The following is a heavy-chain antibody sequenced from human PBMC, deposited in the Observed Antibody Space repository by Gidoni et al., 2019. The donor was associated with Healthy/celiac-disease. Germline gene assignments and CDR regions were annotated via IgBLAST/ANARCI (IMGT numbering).Heavy chain of an antibody. CDR1: GYTFTSYG. CDR2: ISADNGNT. Sequence: QVQLVQSGAEVKKPGASVKVSCKASGYTFTSYGISWVRQAPGPGLEWMGWISADNGNTNYAQKLQGRVTMTTDTSTSTAYMELRSLRSDDTAVYYCARVGYCSSTSCFLSGAFDIWGQGTMVTVSS. CDR3: ARVGYCSSTSCFLSGAFDI. D-gene: IGHD2-2*01. J-gene: IGHJ3*02. V-gene: IGHV1-18*01.